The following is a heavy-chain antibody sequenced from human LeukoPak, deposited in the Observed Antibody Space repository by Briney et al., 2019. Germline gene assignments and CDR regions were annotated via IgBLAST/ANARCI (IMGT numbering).Heavy chain of an antibody. CDR2: IHYSGKT. Sequence: PSETLSLTCTVSGGSISGYYWTWTRQPPGKGLEWIGQIHYSGKTDYNPSLRSRITISVDTSKNQMFLKLSSVTAADTAVYYCARFGFYYDIDVWGQGTTVTASS. CDR1: GGSISGYY. CDR3: ARFGFYYDIDV. V-gene: IGHV4-59*01. J-gene: IGHJ6*02. D-gene: IGHD3-16*01.